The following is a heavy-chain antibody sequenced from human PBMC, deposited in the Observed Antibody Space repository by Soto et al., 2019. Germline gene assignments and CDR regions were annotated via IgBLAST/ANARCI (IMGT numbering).Heavy chain of an antibody. D-gene: IGHD1-1*01. CDR2: INAGNGNT. CDR3: ARVQFRGNFDY. V-gene: IGHV1-3*01. J-gene: IGHJ4*02. CDR1: GYTFTSYA. Sequence: ASVKVSCKASGYTFTSYAMHWVRKAPVQRLEWMGWINAGNGNTKYSQKFQGRVTITRDTSASTAYMELSSLRSEDTAVYYCARVQFRGNFDYWGQGTLVTVSS.